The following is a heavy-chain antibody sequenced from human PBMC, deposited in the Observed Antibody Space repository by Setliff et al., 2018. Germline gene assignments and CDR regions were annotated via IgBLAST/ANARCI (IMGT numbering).Heavy chain of an antibody. CDR2: IYHSGSA. CDR1: GDSISSGDYF. Sequence: LSLTCTVSGDSISSGDYFWSWIRQPPGKGLEWIAYIYHSGSAYYNPSLKSRVTMSVDTSKDQFSLHLTSVTAADTAVYYCAREVGTSTSSDAFDVWGQGMMVTVSS. CDR3: AREVGTSTSSDAFDV. J-gene: IGHJ3*01. V-gene: IGHV4-30-4*08. D-gene: IGHD1-26*01.